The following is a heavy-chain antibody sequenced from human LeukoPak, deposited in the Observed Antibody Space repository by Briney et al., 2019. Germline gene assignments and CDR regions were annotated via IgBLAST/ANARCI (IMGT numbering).Heavy chain of an antibody. CDR1: GFTFSSYG. J-gene: IGHJ6*04. D-gene: IGHD3-10*02. CDR2: IRPSGDNT. Sequence: GSLRLSCAASGFTFSSYGMHWVRQAPGRGLEWVSSIRPSGDNTYYGDSVKGRFTISRDNAKNSLYLQMNSLRAEDTAVYYCAELGITMIGGVWGKGTTVTISS. V-gene: IGHV3-21*06. CDR3: AELGITMIGGV.